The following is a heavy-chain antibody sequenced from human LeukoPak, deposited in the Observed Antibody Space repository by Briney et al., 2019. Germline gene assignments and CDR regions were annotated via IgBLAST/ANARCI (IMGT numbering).Heavy chain of an antibody. CDR3: ARSGFWSGSHWFVP. D-gene: IGHD3-3*01. CDR2: IKQGGSEE. CDR1: GFTYTAYW. J-gene: IGHJ5*02. Sequence: GGSLRLSCAASGFTYTAYWMSWVRQVPGKGLEWVAKIKQGGSEEYYVDSVKGRFTISRDNAKNSLYLEMNNLRVEDTAVYHCARSGFWSGSHWFVPWGQGTLVTVSS. V-gene: IGHV3-7*01.